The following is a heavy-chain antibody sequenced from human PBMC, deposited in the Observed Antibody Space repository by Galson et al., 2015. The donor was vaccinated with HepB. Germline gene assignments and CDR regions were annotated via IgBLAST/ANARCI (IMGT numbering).Heavy chain of an antibody. CDR3: AKVGRYCSSTSCQGYYMDV. V-gene: IGHV3-30*18. CDR1: GFTFSSYG. J-gene: IGHJ6*03. D-gene: IGHD2-2*01. CDR2: ISYDGSNK. Sequence: SLRLSCAASGFTFSSYGMHWVRQAPGKGLEWVAVISYDGSNKYYADSVKGRFTISRDNSKNTLYLQMNSQRAEDTAVYYCAKVGRYCSSTSCQGYYMDVWGKGTTVTVSS.